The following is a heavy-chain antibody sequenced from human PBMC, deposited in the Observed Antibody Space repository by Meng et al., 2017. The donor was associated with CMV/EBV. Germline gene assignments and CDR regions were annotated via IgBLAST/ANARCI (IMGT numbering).Heavy chain of an antibody. CDR1: GGTFSSYA. D-gene: IGHD1-26*01. J-gene: IGHJ6*02. V-gene: IGHV1-69*10. CDR3: ARDGGVGAGGYYYYGMDV. Sequence: GGSLRLSCKASGGTFSSYAISWVRQAPGQGLEWMGGIIPILGIANYAQKFQGRVTITADKSTSTAYMELSSLRSEDTAVYYCARDGGVGAGGYYYYGMDVWGQGTTVTVSS. CDR2: IIPILGIA.